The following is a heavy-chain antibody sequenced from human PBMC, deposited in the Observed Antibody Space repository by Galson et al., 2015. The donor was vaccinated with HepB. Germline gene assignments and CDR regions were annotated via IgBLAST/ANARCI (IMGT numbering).Heavy chain of an antibody. D-gene: IGHD6-13*01. CDR2: IYSGGGT. CDR1: GFTVSSNY. CDR3: ACECSTTWSYFDY. J-gene: IGHJ4*02. V-gene: IGHV3-53*01. Sequence: SLRLSCAASGFTVSSNYMSWVRQAPGKGLEWVSVIYSGGGTNYADSVKGRFTISRDNSKNTLYLQMNSLRAEDTAVYYCACECSTTWSYFDYWGQGTLVTVSS.